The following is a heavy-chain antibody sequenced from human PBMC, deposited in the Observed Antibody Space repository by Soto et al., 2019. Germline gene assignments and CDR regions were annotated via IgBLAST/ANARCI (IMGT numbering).Heavy chain of an antibody. CDR1: GYTFTSYY. Sequence: ASVKVSCKASGYTFTSYYMHWVRQAPGQGLEWMGIINPSGGSTSYAQKFQGRVTMTRDTSTSTVYMELSSLRSEDTAVYYCARRGGKVYYDFWSGSDPVDYWGQGTLVTVSS. CDR2: INPSGGST. V-gene: IGHV1-46*03. CDR3: ARRGGKVYYDFWSGSDPVDY. D-gene: IGHD3-3*01. J-gene: IGHJ4*02.